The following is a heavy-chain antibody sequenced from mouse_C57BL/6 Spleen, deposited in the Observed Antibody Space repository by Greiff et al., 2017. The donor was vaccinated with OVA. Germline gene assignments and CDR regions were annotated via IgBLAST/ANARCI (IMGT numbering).Heavy chain of an antibody. Sequence: VQLVESGAELVKPGASVKISCKASGYAFSSYWMNWVKQRPGKGLEWIGQIYPGDGDTNYNGKFKGKATLTADKSSSTAYMQLSSLTSEDSAVYFCARYGYGNSLYYAMDYWGQGTSVTVSS. J-gene: IGHJ4*01. CDR3: ARYGYGNSLYYAMDY. CDR1: GYAFSSYW. CDR2: IYPGDGDT. V-gene: IGHV1-80*01. D-gene: IGHD2-1*01.